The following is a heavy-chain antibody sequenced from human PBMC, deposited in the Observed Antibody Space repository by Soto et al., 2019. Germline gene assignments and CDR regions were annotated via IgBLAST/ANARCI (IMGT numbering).Heavy chain of an antibody. CDR2: IKPISDIT. V-gene: IGHV1-69*13. CDR1: GDTFGRFT. J-gene: IGHJ5*02. CDR3: ARDPSPLNKLIVVRFDP. D-gene: IGHD1-26*01. Sequence: ASVKVSCKASGDTFGRFTINWVRQAPGQGLEWMGGIKPISDITNYARRFQGRVTFTADASTSTVYLELSSLRSEDTAMYYCARDPSPLNKLIVVRFDPWGQGNLVPVSS.